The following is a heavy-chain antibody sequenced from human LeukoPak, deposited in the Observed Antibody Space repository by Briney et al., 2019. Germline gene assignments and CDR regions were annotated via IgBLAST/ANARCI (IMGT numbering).Heavy chain of an antibody. CDR3: ARARTTRGFDY. J-gene: IGHJ4*02. CDR2: IWYDGSNK. V-gene: IGHV3-33*01. D-gene: IGHD4-17*01. CDR1: GFTFNSYG. Sequence: GGSLRLSCAASGFTFNSYGIHWVRQAPGKGPEWVAFIWYDGSNKYYADSVKGRFTISRDNSENTLYLQMNSLRAEDTAVYYCARARTTRGFDYWGQGTLVTVSS.